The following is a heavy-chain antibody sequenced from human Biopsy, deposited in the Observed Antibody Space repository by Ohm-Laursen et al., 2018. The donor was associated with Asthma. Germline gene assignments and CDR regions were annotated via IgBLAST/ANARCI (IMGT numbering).Heavy chain of an antibody. V-gene: IGHV1-18*04. CDR1: GYTFTSYG. D-gene: IGHD1-26*01. CDR2: ISAYNGNT. CDR3: ARDGPVGAPSDY. J-gene: IGHJ4*02. Sequence: VTISCQASGYTFTSYGISWVRQAPGQGIGWMGWISAYNGNTNYAQKLQGRVTMTTDTSTSTAYMELRSLRSDDTAVYYCARDGPVGAPSDYWGQGTLVTVSS.